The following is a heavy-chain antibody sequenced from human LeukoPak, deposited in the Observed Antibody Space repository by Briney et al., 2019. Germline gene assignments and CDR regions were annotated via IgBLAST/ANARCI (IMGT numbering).Heavy chain of an antibody. Sequence: GGSLRLSCAASGFTFSSYAMSRVRQAPANGLEPVSAFSGSGGSTYYADSVKGRFTISRDNSKNTLYLQMNSLRAEDTAVYYCAKAVVPAAIDDWFDPWGQGTLVTVSS. CDR3: AKAVVPAAIDDWFDP. D-gene: IGHD2-2*02. CDR2: FSGSGGST. J-gene: IGHJ5*02. CDR1: GFTFSSYA. V-gene: IGHV3-23*01.